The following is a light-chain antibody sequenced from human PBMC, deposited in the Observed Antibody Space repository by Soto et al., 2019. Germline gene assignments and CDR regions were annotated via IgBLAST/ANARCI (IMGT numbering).Light chain of an antibody. CDR2: DAA. V-gene: IGKV3-11*01. CDR1: QSVSRY. J-gene: IGKJ3*01. Sequence: EIVLTQSPATLSLSPGERATLSCRASQSVSRYLAWYQHKPGQAPRLLIYDAANRATGIPARVSGSGSGTDFTLTVSSLEPEDFAVYYCQQRSDWPTFGPGTTVDIK. CDR3: QQRSDWPT.